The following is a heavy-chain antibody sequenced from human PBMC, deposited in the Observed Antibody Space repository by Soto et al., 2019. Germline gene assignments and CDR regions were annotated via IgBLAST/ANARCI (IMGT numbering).Heavy chain of an antibody. D-gene: IGHD1-26*01. J-gene: IGHJ4*02. Sequence: QVQLVQSGAEVKQPGASVRVSCKASGNTHTIYFIHWLRQAPGQGLEWMGWINSVSGGANYAPRFQGRVTMTRDTSSTTALMELSGLRSDDTAVYYCARGGSYYAHWGQGTLVTVSS. CDR3: ARGGSYYAH. V-gene: IGHV1-2*02. CDR2: INSVSGGA. CDR1: GNTHTIYF.